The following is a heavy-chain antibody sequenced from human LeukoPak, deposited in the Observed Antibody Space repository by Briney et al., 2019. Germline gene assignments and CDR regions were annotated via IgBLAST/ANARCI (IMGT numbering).Heavy chain of an antibody. CDR3: AKECEYSSSSYYFDY. D-gene: IGHD6-6*01. CDR1: GFTFSSYA. J-gene: IGHJ4*02. CDR2: ISGSGGST. V-gene: IGHV3-23*01. Sequence: GGSLRLSCAASGFTFSSYAMSWVRQAPGKGLEWVSAISGSGGSTYYADSVKGRFTIYRDNSKNTLYLQMNSLRAEDTAVYYCAKECEYSSSSYYFDYWGQGTLVTVFS.